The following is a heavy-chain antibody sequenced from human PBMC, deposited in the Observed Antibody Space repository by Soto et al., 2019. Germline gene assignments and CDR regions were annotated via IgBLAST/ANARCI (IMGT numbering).Heavy chain of an antibody. CDR3: ARDLNVMVRGVIIGY. Sequence: GGSLRLSCAASGFTFSSYWMHWVRQAPGKGLVWVSRINSDGSSTSYADSVKGRFTISRDNAKNTLYLQMNSLRAEDTAVYYCARDLNVMVRGVIIGYWGQGTLVTVSS. V-gene: IGHV3-74*01. D-gene: IGHD3-10*01. CDR2: INSDGSST. J-gene: IGHJ4*02. CDR1: GFTFSSYW.